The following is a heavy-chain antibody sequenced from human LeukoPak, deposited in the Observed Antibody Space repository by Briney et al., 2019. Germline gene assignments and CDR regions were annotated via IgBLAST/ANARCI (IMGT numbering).Heavy chain of an antibody. CDR1: GGSISSSSYY. CDR3: ARQGLAFDY. J-gene: IGHJ4*02. CDR2: IYYSGST. V-gene: IGHV4-39*01. Sequence: PSETLSLTCTVSGGSISSSSYYWGLIRQPPGKWLEWIGSIYYSGSTYYNPSLKSRVTISVDTSKNQFSLKLSSVTAADTAVYYCARQGLAFDYWGQGTLVTVSS.